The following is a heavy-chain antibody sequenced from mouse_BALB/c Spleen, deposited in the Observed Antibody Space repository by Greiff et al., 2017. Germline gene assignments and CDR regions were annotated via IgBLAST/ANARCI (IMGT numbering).Heavy chain of an antibody. CDR3: ARAPLYDYDGAWFAY. CDR1: GFTFTDYY. V-gene: IGHV7-3*02. J-gene: IGHJ3*01. CDR2: IRNKANGYTT. Sequence: EVQGVESGGGLVQPGGSLRLSCATSGFTFTDYYMSWVRQPPGKALEWLGFIRNKANGYTTEYSASVKGRFTISRDNSQSILYLQMNTLRAEDSATYYCARAPLYDYDGAWFAYWGQGTLVTVSA. D-gene: IGHD2-4*01.